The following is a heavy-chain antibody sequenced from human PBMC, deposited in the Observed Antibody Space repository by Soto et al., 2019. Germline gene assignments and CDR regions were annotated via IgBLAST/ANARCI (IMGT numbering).Heavy chain of an antibody. D-gene: IGHD3-3*01. CDR3: ARRITIFGVVNYYGMDV. CDR2: IDPSDSYT. CDR1: GYSFTSYW. V-gene: IGHV5-10-1*01. Sequence: GESLKISCKGSGYSFTSYWISWVRQMPGKGLKWMGRIDPSDSYTNYSPSFQGHVTISADKSISTAYLQWSSLKASDTAMYYCARRITIFGVVNYYGMDVWGQGTTVTVSS. J-gene: IGHJ6*02.